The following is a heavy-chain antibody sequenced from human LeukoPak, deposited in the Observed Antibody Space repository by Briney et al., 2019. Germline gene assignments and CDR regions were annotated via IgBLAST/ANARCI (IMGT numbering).Heavy chain of an antibody. CDR3: ARDLVGYSNGLDP. CDR1: GYTFTSYC. D-gene: IGHD3-10*01. Sequence: GASVRVSCTASGYTFTSYCMHWVRQAPGHGPEWLGWINPNNCDTDYAQNFQGRVTMTSDTSITTDYMALSSLRSDDTAIYYCARDLVGYSNGLDPWGREPWSPSPQ. J-gene: IGHJ5*02. CDR2: INPNNCDT. V-gene: IGHV1-2*02.